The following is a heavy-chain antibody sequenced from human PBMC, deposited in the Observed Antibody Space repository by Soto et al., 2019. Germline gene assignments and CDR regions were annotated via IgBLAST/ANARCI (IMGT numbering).Heavy chain of an antibody. V-gene: IGHV4-59*12. J-gene: IGHJ6*02. CDR1: GGSISSYY. Sequence: SETLSLTCTVSGGSISSYYWSWIRQPPGKGLEWIGYIYYSGSTYYNPSLKSRVTISVDTSKNQFSLKLSPVTAADTAVYYCARDTMRNYYYYYYGMDVWGQGTTVTVSS. CDR2: IYYSGST. CDR3: ARDTMRNYYYYYYGMDV. D-gene: IGHD3-10*01.